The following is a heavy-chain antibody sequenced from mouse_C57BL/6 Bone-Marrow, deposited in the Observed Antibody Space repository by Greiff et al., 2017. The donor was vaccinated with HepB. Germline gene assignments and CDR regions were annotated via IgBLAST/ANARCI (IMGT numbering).Heavy chain of an antibody. Sequence: EVKLVESGGGLVKPGGSLKLPCAASGFTFSSYAMSWVRQTPEKRLEWVATISDGGSYTYYPDNVKGRFTISRDNAKNNLYLQMSHLKSEDTAMYYCARDQNTTVVDYWGQGTTLTVSS. J-gene: IGHJ2*01. CDR3: ARDQNTTVVDY. CDR1: GFTFSSYA. D-gene: IGHD1-1*01. CDR2: ISDGGSYT. V-gene: IGHV5-4*01.